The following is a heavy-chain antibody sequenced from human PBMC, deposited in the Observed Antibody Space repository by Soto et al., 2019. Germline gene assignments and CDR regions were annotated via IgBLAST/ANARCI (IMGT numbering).Heavy chain of an antibody. V-gene: IGHV3-30-3*01. CDR1: GFTFSSYA. CDR2: ISYDGSNK. Sequence: QVQLVESGGGVVQPGRSLRLSCAASGFTFSSYAMHWVRQAPGKGLEWVAVISYDGSNKYYADSVKGRFTISRDNSKNTLYLQMYSLRAEDTAVYYCGGGVYLCMDVWGQGTTVTVSS. CDR3: GGGVYLCMDV. J-gene: IGHJ6*02. D-gene: IGHD3-16*01.